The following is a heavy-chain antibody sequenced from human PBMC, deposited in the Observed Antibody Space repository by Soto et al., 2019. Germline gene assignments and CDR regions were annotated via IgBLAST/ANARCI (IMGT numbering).Heavy chain of an antibody. D-gene: IGHD2-2*01. Sequence: SETLSLTCTVSGGSISSYYWSWIRQPPGKGLEWIGYIYYSGSTNYNPSLKSRVTIPVDTSKNQFSLKLSSVTAADTAVYYCARDQGYCSSTSCYSRNLWFDPWGQGTLVTVSS. CDR2: IYYSGST. CDR1: GGSISSYY. J-gene: IGHJ5*02. V-gene: IGHV4-59*01. CDR3: ARDQGYCSSTSCYSRNLWFDP.